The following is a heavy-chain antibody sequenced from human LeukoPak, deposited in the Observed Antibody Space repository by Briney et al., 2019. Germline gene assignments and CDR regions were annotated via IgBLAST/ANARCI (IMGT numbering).Heavy chain of an antibody. CDR3: ARVGSGSAFDI. Sequence: GGSLRLSCAASGFTFSSYSMNWVRQAPGKGLEWVSSISSSSYIYYADSVKGRFTISRDNAKTSLYLHMNSLRAGDTAVYYCARVGSGSAFDIWGQGTKVTVSS. J-gene: IGHJ3*02. CDR2: ISSSSYI. D-gene: IGHD3-10*01. CDR1: GFTFSSYS. V-gene: IGHV3-21*01.